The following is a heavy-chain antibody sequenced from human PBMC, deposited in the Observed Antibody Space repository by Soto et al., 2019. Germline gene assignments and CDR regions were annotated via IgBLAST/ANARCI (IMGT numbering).Heavy chain of an antibody. J-gene: IGHJ4*02. CDR3: ARDNEGADY. CDR1: GFTFSNFG. V-gene: IGHV3-48*02. CDR2: ITRSGTI. Sequence: EVQLVESGGGLVQPGGSLRLSCAASGFTFSNFGMNWVRQAPGKGLEWISCITRSGTIYYADSVRGRFTISRDNAKNSLYLQMNSLRDEDTAVYYCARDNEGADYWGQGTLVTVSS. D-gene: IGHD2-8*01.